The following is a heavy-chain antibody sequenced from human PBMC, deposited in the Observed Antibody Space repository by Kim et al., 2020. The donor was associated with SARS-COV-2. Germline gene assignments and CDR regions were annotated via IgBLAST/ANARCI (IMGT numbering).Heavy chain of an antibody. CDR2: IYYSGST. D-gene: IGHD3-9*01. V-gene: IGHV4-59*01. CDR3: AREVNIVTGYYDY. CDR1: GGSISSYY. Sequence: SETLSLTCTVSGGSISSYYWSWIRQPPGKGLEWIGYIYYSGSTNYNPSLKRRVTISVDTSKNQFSLKLSYVTAADAAVYYCAREVNIVTGYYDYWGQGTLVTVSS. J-gene: IGHJ4*02.